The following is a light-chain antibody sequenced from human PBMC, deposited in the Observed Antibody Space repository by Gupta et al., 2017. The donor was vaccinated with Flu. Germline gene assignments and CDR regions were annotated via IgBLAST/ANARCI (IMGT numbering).Light chain of an antibody. CDR3: QSYDTRLRGSV. CDR2: ANS. J-gene: IGLJ3*02. Sequence: QSMLTPPPSVSGAPGQRVTIPCTGTSSNIGAGYDVHWYQQLPGTPPKLIIYANSNRPWGVPDRFSASKSGASASLVIAWLQAEDEGDYYCQSYDTRLRGSVFGGGAKLTVL. CDR1: SSNIGAGYD. V-gene: IGLV1-40*01.